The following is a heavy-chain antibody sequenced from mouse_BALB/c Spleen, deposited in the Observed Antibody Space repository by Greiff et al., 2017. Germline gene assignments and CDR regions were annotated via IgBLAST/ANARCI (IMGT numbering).Heavy chain of an antibody. CDR2: IDPFNGGT. CDR1: GYSFTSYY. CDR3: ARRSYDYLYFDY. D-gene: IGHD2-4*01. Sequence: SGPELMKPGASVKISCKASGYSFTSYYMHWVKQSHGKSLEWIGYIDPFNGGTSYNQKFKGKATLTVDKSSSTAYMHLSSLTSEDSAVYYCARRSYDYLYFDYWGQGTTLTVSS. J-gene: IGHJ2*01. V-gene: IGHV1S135*01.